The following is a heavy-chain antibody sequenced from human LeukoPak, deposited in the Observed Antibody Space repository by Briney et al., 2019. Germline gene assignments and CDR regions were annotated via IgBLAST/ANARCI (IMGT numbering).Heavy chain of an antibody. J-gene: IGHJ4*02. D-gene: IGHD3-9*01. CDR2: ISGSGTRT. CDR1: GFTFSSYA. Sequence: GGSLTLSCLASGFTFSSYAMSWVRQAAGKGLKWVSGISGSGTRTYYADTVKGRFTISRDNSKNTLYLQMNSLRAEDTAVYYCAKDHLDDWYFDYWGQGTLVTVSS. V-gene: IGHV3-23*01. CDR3: AKDHLDDWYFDY.